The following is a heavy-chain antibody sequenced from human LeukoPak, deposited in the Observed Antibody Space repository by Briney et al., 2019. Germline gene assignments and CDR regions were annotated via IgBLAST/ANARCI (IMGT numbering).Heavy chain of an antibody. CDR1: GFTFSSYG. D-gene: IGHD1-1*01. Sequence: GGSLRLSCAASGFTFSSYGMHWVRQAPGKGLEWVAFIRYDGSNKYYADSVKGRFTISRDNSKNTLYLQMNSLRAEDTAVYYCARGPYNWNDNYYYYYMDVWGKGTTVTVSS. J-gene: IGHJ6*03. V-gene: IGHV3-30*02. CDR2: IRYDGSNK. CDR3: ARGPYNWNDNYYYYYMDV.